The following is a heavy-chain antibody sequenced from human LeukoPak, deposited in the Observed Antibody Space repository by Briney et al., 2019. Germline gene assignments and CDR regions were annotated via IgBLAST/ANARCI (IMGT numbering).Heavy chain of an antibody. V-gene: IGHV4-59*01. J-gene: IGHJ4*02. D-gene: IGHD6-19*01. Sequence: SETLSLTCTVSGGSIYSYYWSWIRQPPGKGLEWIGYIYYSGSTNYNPSLKSRVTLLVDTSKNQFSLSLSSVTAADTAVYYCARSYGYSSGWYGAYYFDYWGQGTLVTVSS. CDR1: GGSIYSYY. CDR2: IYYSGST. CDR3: ARSYGYSSGWYGAYYFDY.